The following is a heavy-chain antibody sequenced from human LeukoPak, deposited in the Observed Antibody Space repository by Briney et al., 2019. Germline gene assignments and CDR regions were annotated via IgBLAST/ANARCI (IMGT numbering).Heavy chain of an antibody. D-gene: IGHD4-23*01. J-gene: IGHJ5*02. Sequence: GGSLRLSCAASGFTFSNYAMIWVRQAPGKGLEWVAPISASGGGTYYADSVKGRFTISRDNSKNIVYLQMNSLRVEDTAQYFCANDRDCSGISCYRTAFDHWGQGTLVAVSS. CDR1: GFTFSNYA. CDR2: ISASGGGT. V-gene: IGHV3-23*01. CDR3: ANDRDCSGISCYRTAFDH.